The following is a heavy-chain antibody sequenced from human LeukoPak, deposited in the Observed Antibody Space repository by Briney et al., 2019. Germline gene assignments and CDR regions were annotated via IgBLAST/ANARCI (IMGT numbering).Heavy chain of an antibody. CDR2: ICPGDSDT. Sequence: HGESLKISCKGSGYSFTSFWIGWVRQMPGKGLGWLGIICPGDSDTRYSPSFQGQVTISADKSISTAYLQWITLKASDTAMYYCARTFSPVDTAMDVNFDYWGQGTLVTVSS. V-gene: IGHV5-51*01. CDR3: ARTFSPVDTAMDVNFDY. J-gene: IGHJ4*02. CDR1: GYSFTSFW. D-gene: IGHD5-18*01.